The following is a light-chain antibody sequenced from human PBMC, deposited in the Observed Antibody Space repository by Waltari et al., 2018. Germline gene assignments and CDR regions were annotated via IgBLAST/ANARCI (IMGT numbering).Light chain of an antibody. CDR1: SGPSSYA. CDR2: LSSDGSH. Sequence: QLALTQSPSASASLGASVKLTCTLSSGPSSYAIAWHQQRPEKGPRYLMKLSSDGSHTKGDGIPDRFSGSSSGAERFLTISSLQSDDEADYYCQTWATGIRVFGGGTKLTVL. J-gene: IGLJ3*02. V-gene: IGLV4-69*01. CDR3: QTWATGIRV.